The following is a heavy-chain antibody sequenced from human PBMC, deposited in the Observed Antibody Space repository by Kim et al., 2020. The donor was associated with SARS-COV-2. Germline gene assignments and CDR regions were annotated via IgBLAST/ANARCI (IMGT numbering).Heavy chain of an antibody. D-gene: IGHD6-13*01. V-gene: IGHV3-66*02. CDR2: IYSGGST. CDR1: GFTVSSNY. CDR3: ARAATDPGQLEYSSSPGYWFDP. Sequence: GGSLRLSCAASGFTVSSNYMSWVRQAPGKGLEWVSVIYSGGSTYYADSVKGRFTISRDNSKNTLYLQMNSLRAEDTAVYYCARAATDPGQLEYSSSPGYWFDPWGQGTLVTVSS. J-gene: IGHJ5*02.